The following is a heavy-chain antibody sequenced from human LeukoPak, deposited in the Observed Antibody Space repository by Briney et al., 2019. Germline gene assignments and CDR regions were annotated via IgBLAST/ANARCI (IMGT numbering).Heavy chain of an antibody. J-gene: IGHJ4*02. V-gene: IGHV1-69*13. CDR1: GGTFSSYA. Sequence: ASVKVSCKASGGTFSSYAISWVRQAPGQGLEWMGGIIPIFGTANYAQKFQGRVTITADESTSTAYMELSSLSSEDTAVYYCASSTYYYGSGSYYPYFDYWGQGTLVTVSS. CDR3: ASSTYYYGSGSYYPYFDY. D-gene: IGHD3-10*01. CDR2: IIPIFGTA.